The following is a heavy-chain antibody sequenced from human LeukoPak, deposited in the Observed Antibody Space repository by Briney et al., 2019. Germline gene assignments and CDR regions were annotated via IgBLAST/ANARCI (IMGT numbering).Heavy chain of an antibody. V-gene: IGHV4-59*01. CDR2: MYSSGTN. J-gene: IGHJ4*02. Sequence: SETLSLTCSVSGVSISSYYWSWVRQPPGKGLEWIGYMYSSGTNNYNSSLKSRATIALDTSQNQFSLKLRSVTAADTAVYYCARAWSDGTGYSIDFWGQGILAAVSS. D-gene: IGHD3-22*01. CDR1: GVSISSYY. CDR3: ARAWSDGTGYSIDF.